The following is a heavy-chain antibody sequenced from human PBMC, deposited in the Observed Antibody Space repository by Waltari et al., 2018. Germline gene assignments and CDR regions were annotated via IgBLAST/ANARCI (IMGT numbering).Heavy chain of an antibody. D-gene: IGHD3-10*01. J-gene: IGHJ3*02. CDR3: ARRINYYGSGSWADAFDI. CDR1: GGSISSYS. CDR2: IYYSGST. V-gene: IGHV4-59*12. Sequence: QVQLQESGPGLVKPSETLSLTCTVSGGSISSYSWSWIRQPPGTGLEWIGYIYYSGSTNYNPSLKSRVTISVDTSKNQFSLKLSSVTAADTAVYYCARRINYYGSGSWADAFDIWGQGTMVTVSS.